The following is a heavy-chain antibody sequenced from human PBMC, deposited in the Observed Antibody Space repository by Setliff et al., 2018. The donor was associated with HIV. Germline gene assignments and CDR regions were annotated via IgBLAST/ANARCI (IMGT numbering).Heavy chain of an antibody. J-gene: IGHJ5*02. Sequence: SETLSLTCTVSGASISSGNYFWTWIRQPAGQRLEWIGRISTGGHTDYNPSLKSRPSISADTSRNHFSLQLTSVAATDTAIYYCAREGSHSHSWYNWFGPWGPGTLVTVSS. CDR1: GASISSGNYF. CDR2: ISTGGHT. V-gene: IGHV4-61*02. CDR3: AREGSHSHSWYNWFGP. D-gene: IGHD6-13*01.